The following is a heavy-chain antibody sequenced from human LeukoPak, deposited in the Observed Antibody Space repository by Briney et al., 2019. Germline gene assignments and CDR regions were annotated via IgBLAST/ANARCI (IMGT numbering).Heavy chain of an antibody. J-gene: IGHJ4*02. D-gene: IGHD6-19*01. CDR3: ARLGVAGGSSDYFDY. CDR1: GYSFTTYW. Sequence: GESLKISCRGSGYSFTTYWIGWVRQMPGKGPEWMGIIYPGDSDTRYSPSFQGQVTISADKSISTAYLQWSSLKASDTAMYYCARLGVAGGSSDYFDYWGQGTLVTVSS. V-gene: IGHV5-51*01. CDR2: IYPGDSDT.